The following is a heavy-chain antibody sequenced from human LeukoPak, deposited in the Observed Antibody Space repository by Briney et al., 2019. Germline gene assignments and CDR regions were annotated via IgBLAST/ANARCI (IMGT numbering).Heavy chain of an antibody. CDR1: GYTFTGYY. Sequence: ASVKVSCKASGYTFTGYYMHWVRQAPGQGLEWMGWISAYNGNTNYAQKLQGRVTMTTDTSTSTAYMELRSLRSDDTAVYYCARGSQHDILTGHYYYYGMDVWGQGTTVTVSS. CDR3: ARGSQHDILTGHYYYYGMDV. CDR2: ISAYNGNT. V-gene: IGHV1-18*04. J-gene: IGHJ6*02. D-gene: IGHD3-9*01.